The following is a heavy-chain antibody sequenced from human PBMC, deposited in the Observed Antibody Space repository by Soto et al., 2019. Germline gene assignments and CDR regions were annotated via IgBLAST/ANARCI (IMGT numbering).Heavy chain of an antibody. D-gene: IGHD2-8*01. J-gene: IGHJ4*02. CDR2: IRSKPKGSST. CDR1: VFTFNDSA. V-gene: IGHV3-73*01. Sequence: PGGSLRLSCAASVFTFNDSAIHWVRQASGKGLEWVGRIRSKPKGSSTAYAASVKGRFTISRDDSKNTAYLQMNSLKSEDTAVYYCTSPAKPGEIVLINDYWGQGNLVTVSS. CDR3: TSPAKPGEIVLINDY.